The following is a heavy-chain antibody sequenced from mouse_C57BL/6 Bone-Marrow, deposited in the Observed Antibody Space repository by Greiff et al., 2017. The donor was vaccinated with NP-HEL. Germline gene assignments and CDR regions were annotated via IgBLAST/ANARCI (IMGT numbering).Heavy chain of an antibody. CDR3: ARDYDYDAMDY. D-gene: IGHD1-1*02. J-gene: IGHJ4*01. V-gene: IGHV5-4*01. CDR1: GFTFSSYA. Sequence: EVMLVESGGGLVKPGGSLKLSCAASGFTFSSYAMSWVRQTPEKRLEWVATISDGGSYTYYPDNVKGRFTISRDNAKNNLYLQMSHLKSEDTAMYYCARDYDYDAMDYWGQGTSVTVSS. CDR2: ISDGGSYT.